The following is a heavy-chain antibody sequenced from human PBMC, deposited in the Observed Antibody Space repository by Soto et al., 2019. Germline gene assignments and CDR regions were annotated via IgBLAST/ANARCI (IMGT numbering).Heavy chain of an antibody. V-gene: IGHV1-69*12. CDR3: AGGDGGADAFDL. CDR2: IIPMFRTA. J-gene: IGHJ3*01. D-gene: IGHD3-16*01. CDR1: GYTFDTYT. Sequence: QVQLVQSGTEVRKPGSSVNVSCQASGYTFDTYTFSWVRQAPGQGLQWMGEIIPMFRTANYAPRFQGRITLTADDSTRIVYMELNSLTFEDTAVYYCAGGDGGADAFDLWGQGTMIAVSS.